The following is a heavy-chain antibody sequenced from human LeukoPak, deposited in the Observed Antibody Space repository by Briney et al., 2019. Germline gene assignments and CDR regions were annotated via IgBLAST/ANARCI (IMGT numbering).Heavy chain of an antibody. V-gene: IGHV1-2*02. J-gene: IGHJ4*02. D-gene: IGHD3-10*01. CDR1: GYTFTGYY. CDR3: AREKKDGSGSYYSLGY. Sequence: ASVKVSCKASGYTFTGYYMHWVRQAPGQGLEWMGWINPNSGGTNYAQKFQGRVTMTRDTSISTAYMELSRLRSDDTAVYYCAREKKDGSGSYYSLGYWGQGTLVTVSP. CDR2: INPNSGGT.